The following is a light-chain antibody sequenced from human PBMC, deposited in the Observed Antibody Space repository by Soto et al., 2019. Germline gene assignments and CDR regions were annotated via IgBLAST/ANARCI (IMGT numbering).Light chain of an antibody. CDR3: QTWGTGIVV. Sequence: QPVLTQSPSASASLGASVKLTCTLSSGHSNYAIAWHQQQPEKGPRYLMKLNSDGSHSKGDGIPDRFSGSSSGAERYLTISSLQSEVEADYYCQTWGTGIVVFGGGTKLTVL. V-gene: IGLV4-69*01. CDR1: SGHSNYA. CDR2: LNSDGSH. J-gene: IGLJ2*01.